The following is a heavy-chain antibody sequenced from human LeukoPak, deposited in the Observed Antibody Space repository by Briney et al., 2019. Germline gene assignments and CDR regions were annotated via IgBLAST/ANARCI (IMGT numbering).Heavy chain of an antibody. J-gene: IGHJ3*02. Sequence: GGSLRLSCAASGFTFSSYSMNWVRQAPGKGLEWVSSISSSSSYIYYADPVKGRFTISRDNGKNPLYLQMSSLRVEDTAVYYCARDLGEWVYGFDIWGQGTMVTVSS. D-gene: IGHD3-10*01. CDR1: GFTFSSYS. V-gene: IGHV3-21*01. CDR2: ISSSSSYI. CDR3: ARDLGEWVYGFDI.